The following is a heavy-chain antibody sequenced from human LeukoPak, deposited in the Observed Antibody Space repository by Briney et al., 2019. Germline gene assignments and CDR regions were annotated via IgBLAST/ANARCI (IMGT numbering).Heavy chain of an antibody. CDR1: GGSMRSSRNY. CDR2: IYHSGST. J-gene: IGHJ4*02. D-gene: IGHD1-26*01. V-gene: IGHV4-39*01. Sequence: SETLSLICSVSGGSMRSSRNYWGWIRQPPGKGLEWIGSIYHSGSTYHNPSLKSRVTISVDMSKIQFSLKLTSVTAADTAVYYCARNPTVGANRWFDYWGQGTLVTVSS. CDR3: ARNPTVGANRWFDY.